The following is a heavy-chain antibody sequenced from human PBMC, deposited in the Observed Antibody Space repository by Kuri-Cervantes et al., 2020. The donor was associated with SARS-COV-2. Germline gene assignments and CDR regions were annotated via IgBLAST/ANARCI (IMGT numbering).Heavy chain of an antibody. CDR2: INPNSGGT. J-gene: IGHJ3*02. D-gene: IGHD1-1*01. CDR1: GYTFTGYY. CDR3: ARGSDSTGTARSAFDI. Sequence: ASVKVSCKAPGYTFTGYYMHWVRQAPGQGLEWMGWINPNSGGTNYAQRFQGRVTMTRDTSISTAYMELSRLRSDDTAVYYCARGSDSTGTARSAFDIWGQGTMVTVSS. V-gene: IGHV1-2*02.